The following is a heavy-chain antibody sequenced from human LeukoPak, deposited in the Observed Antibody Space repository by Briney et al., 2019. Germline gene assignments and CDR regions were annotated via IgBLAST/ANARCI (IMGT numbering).Heavy chain of an antibody. Sequence: SETLSLTCTVSGGSISSGGYHWSWIRQHPGKGLEWIVHIYNSGSTYYNPSLKSRVTISVETSKNQFSLKLSSVTAADTAVYYCARVFDYWAQGTRFTVPS. V-gene: IGHV4-31*03. J-gene: IGHJ4*02. CDR3: ARVFDY. CDR2: IYNSGST. CDR1: GGSISSGGYH.